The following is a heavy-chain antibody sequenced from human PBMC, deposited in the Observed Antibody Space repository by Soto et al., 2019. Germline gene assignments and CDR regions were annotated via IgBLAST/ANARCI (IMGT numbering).Heavy chain of an antibody. CDR1: GFTFSTYG. J-gene: IGHJ3*02. V-gene: IGHV3-33*08. CDR3: AMLYCSAASCYSVGAFDI. CDR2: IWFDGSDK. D-gene: IGHD2-2*01. Sequence: VQLVESGGGLVKPGGSLRLSCAASGFTFSTYGMHWVRQAPGKGLEWVALIWFDGSDKYYTESVKGRFTISRDNSRSTVDLQMNSLRAEDTAVYYCAMLYCSAASCYSVGAFDIRGQGTMVTVTS.